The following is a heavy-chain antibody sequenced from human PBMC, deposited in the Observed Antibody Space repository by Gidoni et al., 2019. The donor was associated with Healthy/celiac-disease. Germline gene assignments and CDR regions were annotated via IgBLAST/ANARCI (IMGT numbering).Heavy chain of an antibody. V-gene: IGHV3-21*01. CDR3: ARSGNYDFWSGYYVSYYFDY. J-gene: IGHJ4*02. CDR1: GSTFRSYS. Sequence: EVQLVASGGGLVKPGGSLRLSCAASGSTFRSYSMNWVRQAPGKGLEWVSSISSSSSYIYYADSVKGRFTISRDNAKNSLYLQMNSLRAEDTAVYYGARSGNYDFWSGYYVSYYFDYWGQGTLVTVSS. CDR2: ISSSSSYI. D-gene: IGHD3-3*01.